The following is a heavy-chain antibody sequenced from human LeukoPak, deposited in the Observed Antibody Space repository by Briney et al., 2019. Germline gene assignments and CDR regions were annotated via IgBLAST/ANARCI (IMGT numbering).Heavy chain of an antibody. J-gene: IGHJ4*02. CDR1: GFTFSSYG. Sequence: GGSLRLSCAASGFTFSSYGMHWVRQAPGKGPEWVSVIYGGGSTHYADSVKGRFTISRDNSKNTLYLQMNSLRAEDTAVYYCARDYYDSGTYYHHYWGQGTLVTVSS. V-gene: IGHV3-66*01. CDR3: ARDYYDSGTYYHHY. CDR2: IYGGGST. D-gene: IGHD3-10*01.